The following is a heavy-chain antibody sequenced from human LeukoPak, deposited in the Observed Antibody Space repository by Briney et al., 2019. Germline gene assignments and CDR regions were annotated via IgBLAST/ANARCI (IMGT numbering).Heavy chain of an antibody. V-gene: IGHV3-33*06. Sequence: QPGKSLRLSCAASGFTFSSYGMHWVRQAPGKGLEWVAVIWYDGSNKYYADSVKGRFTISRDNSKNTLYLQMNSLRAEDTAVYYCANPGSGWLFNGDYWGQGTLVTVSS. CDR2: IWYDGSNK. CDR1: GFTFSSYG. CDR3: ANPGSGWLFNGDY. D-gene: IGHD6-19*01. J-gene: IGHJ4*02.